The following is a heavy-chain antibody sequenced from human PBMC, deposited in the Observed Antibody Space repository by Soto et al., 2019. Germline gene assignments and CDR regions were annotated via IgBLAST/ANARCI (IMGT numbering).Heavy chain of an antibody. CDR3: ATPADCSGGSCRAPFRY. J-gene: IGHJ4*02. Sequence: EVQLVESGGGLVKPGGSLRLSCAASGFTFSSYSMNWVRQAPGKGLEWVSSISSSSSYIYYADSVKGRFTISRDNAKNSLYLQMNSLRAEDTAVYYCATPADCSGGSCRAPFRYWGQGTLVTVSS. V-gene: IGHV3-21*01. CDR1: GFTFSSYS. D-gene: IGHD2-15*01. CDR2: ISSSSSYI.